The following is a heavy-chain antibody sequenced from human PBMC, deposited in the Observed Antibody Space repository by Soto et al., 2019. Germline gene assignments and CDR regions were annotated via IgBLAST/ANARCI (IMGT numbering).Heavy chain of an antibody. D-gene: IGHD3-10*01. CDR2: IIPIFGTA. CDR1: GGTFSSYA. Sequence: SVKVSCKASGGTFSSYAISWVRQAPGQGLEWMGGIIPIFGTANYAQKFQGRVAITADESTSTAYMELSSLRSEDTAVYYCARRNLWPLQAGFHYWGQGTRLTVSS. V-gene: IGHV1-69*13. CDR3: ARRNLWPLQAGFHY. J-gene: IGHJ1*01.